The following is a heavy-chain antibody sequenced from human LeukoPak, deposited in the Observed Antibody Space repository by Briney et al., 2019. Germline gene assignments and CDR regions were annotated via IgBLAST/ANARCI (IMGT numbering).Heavy chain of an antibody. CDR1: GYTFTSYG. CDR2: ISAYNGNT. D-gene: IGHD3-22*01. V-gene: IGHV1-18*01. CDR3: ARGPMGDSSGYYYVNY. J-gene: IGHJ4*02. Sequence: GASVKVSCKASGYTFTSYGISWVRQAPGQGLEWMGWISAYNGNTNYAQKLQGRVTMTTDTSTSTAYMELRSLRSEDTAVYYCARGPMGDSSGYYYVNYWGQGTLVTVSS.